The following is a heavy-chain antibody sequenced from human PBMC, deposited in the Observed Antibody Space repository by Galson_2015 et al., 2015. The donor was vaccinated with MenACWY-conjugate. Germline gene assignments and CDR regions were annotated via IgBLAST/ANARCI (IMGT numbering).Heavy chain of an antibody. CDR2: FDPEDGET. D-gene: IGHD2-21*01. J-gene: IGHJ4*02. CDR3: AIDSPEPLVINY. V-gene: IGHV1-24*01. Sequence: QSGAEVKKPGESLKISCKVSGYTLTELSMHWVRQAPGKGLEWMGGFDPEDGETTYAQKFQGRVTMTEDTSTDTAYMELSSLTSEDTAVYYCAIDSPEPLVINYWGQGTLVTVSS. CDR1: GYTLTELS.